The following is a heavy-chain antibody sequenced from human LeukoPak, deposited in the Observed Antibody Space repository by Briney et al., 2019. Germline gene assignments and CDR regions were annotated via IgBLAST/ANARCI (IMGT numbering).Heavy chain of an antibody. J-gene: IGHJ5*02. D-gene: IGHD2-2*01. CDR3: ARGASHLSP. CDR2: INHSGST. Sequence: SSETLSLTCAVYGGSFSGYYWSWIRQPPGKGLEWIGEINHSGSTNYNPSLKSRVTISVNTSKNQFSLKLSSVTAADTAVYYCARGASHLSPWGQGTLVTVSS. CDR1: GGSFSGYY. V-gene: IGHV4-34*01.